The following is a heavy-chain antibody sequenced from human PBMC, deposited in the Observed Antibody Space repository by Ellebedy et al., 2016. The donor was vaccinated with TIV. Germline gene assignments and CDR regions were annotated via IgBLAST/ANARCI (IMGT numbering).Heavy chain of an antibody. V-gene: IGHV1-69*13. CDR3: ARDRQDSGYDPVPTEINMVWFDP. CDR2: IIPIFGTA. J-gene: IGHJ5*02. Sequence: SVKVSXKASRGTFSSYAISWVRQAPGQGLEWMGGIIPIFGTANYAQKFQGRVTITADESTSTAYMELSSLRSEDTAVYYCARDRQDSGYDPVPTEINMVWFDPWGQGTLVTVSS. D-gene: IGHD5-12*01. CDR1: RGTFSSYA.